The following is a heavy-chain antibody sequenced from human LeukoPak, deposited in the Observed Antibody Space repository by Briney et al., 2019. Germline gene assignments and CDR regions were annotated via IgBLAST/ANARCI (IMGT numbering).Heavy chain of an antibody. D-gene: IGHD1-20*01. Sequence: ASVKVSCKASGYSFAGYYLHWVRQAPGQGLEWMGWINPNSGSTNYAQKFQGRVAMTRDTSISTAYMELTSLRSDDTAVYYCARVSGYNWNHGSDYWGQGTLVTVSS. CDR3: ARVSGYNWNHGSDY. V-gene: IGHV1-2*02. CDR1: GYSFAGYY. CDR2: INPNSGST. J-gene: IGHJ4*02.